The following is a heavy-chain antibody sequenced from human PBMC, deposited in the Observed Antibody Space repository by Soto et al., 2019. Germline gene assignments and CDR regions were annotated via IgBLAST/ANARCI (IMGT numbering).Heavy chain of an antibody. V-gene: IGHV3-23*01. Sequence: PGGSLRLSCAASGFTFSSYAMSWVRQAPGKGLEWVSAISGSGGSTYYADSVKGRFTISRDNSKNTLYLQMNSLRAEDTAVYYCARDFTPTPFYYHYYGMDVWGQGTTVTVSS. CDR1: GFTFSSYA. J-gene: IGHJ6*02. CDR3: ARDFTPTPFYYHYYGMDV. CDR2: ISGSGGST. D-gene: IGHD2-15*01.